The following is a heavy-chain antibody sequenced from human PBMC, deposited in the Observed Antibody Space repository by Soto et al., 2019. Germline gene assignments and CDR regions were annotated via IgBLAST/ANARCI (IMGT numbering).Heavy chain of an antibody. CDR3: ARVWGYYDSSGYFTPDAFDY. CDR1: GGSVSSGSYY. J-gene: IGHJ4*02. V-gene: IGHV4-61*01. Sequence: PSETLSLTCTVSGGSVSSGSYYWSWIRQPPGKGLEWIGYIYYSGSTYYNPSLKSRVTISVDRSKNQFSLKLSSVTAADTAVYYCARVWGYYDSSGYFTPDAFDYWGQGTLVTVSS. D-gene: IGHD3-22*01. CDR2: IYYSGST.